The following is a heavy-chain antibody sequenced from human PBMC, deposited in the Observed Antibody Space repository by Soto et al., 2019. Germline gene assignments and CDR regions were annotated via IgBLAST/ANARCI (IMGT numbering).Heavy chain of an antibody. CDR3: AIITKPTAVTKAFRWGYGFDV. CDR1: GGSVSSGNYF. J-gene: IGHJ6*02. Sequence: SETLSLTCTVSGGSVSSGNYFWSWIRQPPGKGLEWIGYIHSSGSTNYNPSLKSRVTISVDTSRNQFSLKLTSVTAADTAVYYCAIITKPTAVTKAFRWGYGFDVWGQVTTFTASS. CDR2: IHSSGST. D-gene: IGHD4-17*01. V-gene: IGHV4-61*01.